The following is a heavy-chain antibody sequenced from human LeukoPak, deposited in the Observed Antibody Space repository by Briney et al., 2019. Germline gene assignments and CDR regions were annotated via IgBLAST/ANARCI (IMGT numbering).Heavy chain of an antibody. CDR1: GGSFSGYY. J-gene: IGHJ6*03. D-gene: IGHD6-19*01. CDR2: INHSGST. CDR3: ARSPPTKYSSGWYYYYYYMDV. Sequence: PSETLSLTCAVYGGSFSGYYWTWIRQPPGKGLEWIGEINHSGSTNYNPSLKSRVTISVDTSKNQFSLKLSSVTAADTAVYYCARSPPTKYSSGWYYYYYYMDVWGKGTTVTISS. V-gene: IGHV4-34*01.